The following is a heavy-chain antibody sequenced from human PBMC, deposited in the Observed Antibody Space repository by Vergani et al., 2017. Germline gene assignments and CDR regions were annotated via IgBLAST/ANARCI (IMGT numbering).Heavy chain of an antibody. D-gene: IGHD3-3*02. J-gene: IGHJ4*02. Sequence: EVQLVESGGGLVQPGGSLRLSCVASGFTFSHYSMHWVRQAPGKGLEWVSSISGNNDDVYYADSVKGRFTISRDNAKNSLYLDMSSLRAEDTAVYYCAKEKSFSGPCDYWGQGILVTVAS. CDR1: GFTFSHYS. CDR2: ISGNNDDV. CDR3: AKEKSFSGPCDY. V-gene: IGHV3-21*01.